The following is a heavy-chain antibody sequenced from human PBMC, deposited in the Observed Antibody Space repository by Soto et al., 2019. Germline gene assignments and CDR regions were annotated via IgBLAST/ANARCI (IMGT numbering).Heavy chain of an antibody. CDR1: GDSVSSGTHY. CDR2: VYYTGST. J-gene: IGHJ4*02. Sequence: SETLSLTCTVSGDSVSSGTHYWSWIRRPPGKGLEWIGFVYYTGSTNYNPSLKSRVTISVDTSKNRFSLNVHSVTAADTAVYYCARTNDYDHRNFDYWSQGTLVTVSS. V-gene: IGHV4-61*01. CDR3: ARTNDYDHRNFDY. D-gene: IGHD4-17*01.